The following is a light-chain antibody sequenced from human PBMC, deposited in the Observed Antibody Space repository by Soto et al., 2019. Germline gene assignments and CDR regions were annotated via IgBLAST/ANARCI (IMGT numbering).Light chain of an antibody. V-gene: IGKV3-20*01. CDR1: QSVSSSY. J-gene: IGKJ4*01. CDR3: QRYYNAPFT. CDR2: AAS. Sequence: EIVLTQSPGTLSLSPGERATLSYRASQSVSSSYLAWYQQKPGQAPRLLIYAASTLESGIPPRFSGSGSGTDFTLTINNLQPEDVATYYCQRYYNAPFTFGGGTKVEIK.